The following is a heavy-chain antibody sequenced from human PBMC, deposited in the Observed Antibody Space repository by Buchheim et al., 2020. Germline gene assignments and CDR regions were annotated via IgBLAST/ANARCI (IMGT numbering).Heavy chain of an antibody. Sequence: QVQLVESGGGVVQPGRSLRLSCAASGFTFSSYGRHWVRHAPGKGLEWVAVIWYDGSNKYYADSVKGRFTISRDNSKNTLYLQMNSLRAEDTAVYYCARDRSGSSWQNYFDYWGQGTL. CDR1: GFTFSSYG. J-gene: IGHJ4*02. D-gene: IGHD6-13*01. V-gene: IGHV3-33*01. CDR3: ARDRSGSSWQNYFDY. CDR2: IWYDGSNK.